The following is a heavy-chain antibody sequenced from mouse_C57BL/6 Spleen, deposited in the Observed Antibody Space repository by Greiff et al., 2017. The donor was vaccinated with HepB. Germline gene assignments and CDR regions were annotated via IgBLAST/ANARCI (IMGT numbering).Heavy chain of an antibody. CDR1: GYTFTDYY. D-gene: IGHD1-1*01. CDR3: ARFDGSSSYYFDY. V-gene: IGHV1-19*01. J-gene: IGHJ2*01. CDR2: INPYNGGT. Sequence: EVQLQQSGPVLVKPGASVKMSCKASGYTFTDYYMNWVKQSHGKSLEWIGVINPYNGGTSYNQKFKGKATLTVDKSSSTAYMELNSLTSEDSAVYYCARFDGSSSYYFDYWGQGTTLTVSS.